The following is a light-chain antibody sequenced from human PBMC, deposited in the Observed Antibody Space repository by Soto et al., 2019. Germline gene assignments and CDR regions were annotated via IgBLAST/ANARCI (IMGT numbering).Light chain of an antibody. Sequence: DIQMTQSPSSLSASVGDRVTITCQASQDISNYLNWYQQKPGKAPKLLIYDATNLETGVPSRFNGGASGTDFTVTISSLQPEDIATYYCQQYDNVPLTFGGGTRVEIK. CDR1: QDISNY. CDR2: DAT. CDR3: QQYDNVPLT. V-gene: IGKV1-33*01. J-gene: IGKJ4*01.